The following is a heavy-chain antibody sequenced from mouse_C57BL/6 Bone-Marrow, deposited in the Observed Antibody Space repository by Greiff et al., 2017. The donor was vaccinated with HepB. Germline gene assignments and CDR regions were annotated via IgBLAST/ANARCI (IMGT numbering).Heavy chain of an antibody. CDR2: IDPANGNT. CDR3: ARYDGYSWYFDV. V-gene: IGHV14-3*01. J-gene: IGHJ1*03. D-gene: IGHD2-3*01. CDR1: GFNIKNTY. Sequence: EVKLVESVAELVRPGASVKLSCTASGFNIKNTYMHWVKQRPEQGLEWIGRIDPANGNTKYAPKFQGKAIITADTSSNTAYLQLSSLTSEDTAIYYCARYDGYSWYFDVWGTGTTVTVSS.